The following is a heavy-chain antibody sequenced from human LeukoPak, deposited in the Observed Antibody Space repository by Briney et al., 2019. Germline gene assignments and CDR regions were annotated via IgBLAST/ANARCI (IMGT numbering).Heavy chain of an antibody. CDR1: GYTFTSYD. J-gene: IGHJ4*02. CDR2: MNPNSGNT. Sequence: ASVKVSCKASGYTFTSYDINWVRQATGQGLEWMGWMNPNSGNTGYAQKFQGRVTITADESTSTAYMELSSLRSEDTAVYYCARDHGQQLVLFDYWGQGTLVTVSS. V-gene: IGHV1-8*01. CDR3: ARDHGQQLVLFDY. D-gene: IGHD6-13*01.